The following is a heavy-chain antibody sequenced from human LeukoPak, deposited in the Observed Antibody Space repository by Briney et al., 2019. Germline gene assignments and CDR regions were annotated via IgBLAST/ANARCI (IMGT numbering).Heavy chain of an antibody. CDR2: IYHSGST. CDR1: GGSISSSNW. CDR3: ARHGPKHNSHYMDV. V-gene: IGHV4-4*02. Sequence: PSGTLSLTCAVSGGSISSSNWWSWVRQPPGKGLEWIGEIYHSGSTNYNPSLKSRVTISVDKSKNQFSLKLSSVTAADTAIYFCARHGPKHNSHYMDVWGEGTTVTVSS. D-gene: IGHD1-1*01. J-gene: IGHJ6*03.